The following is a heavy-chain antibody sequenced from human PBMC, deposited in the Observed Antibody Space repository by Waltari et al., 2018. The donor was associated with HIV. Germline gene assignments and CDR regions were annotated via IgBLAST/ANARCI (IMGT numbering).Heavy chain of an antibody. CDR1: GFTFSKYA. Sequence: EVQVVESGGGLVQPGGSLRLSCAASGFTFSKYAMSWVRQAPGKGLEGVAAISGSGGSTHYADSVKGRFTISRDSSKNTLDRQMNSLRAEDTAVYFCAKDLYCSGGNCYSRVLDSWGQGTLVTVSS. J-gene: IGHJ4*02. D-gene: IGHD2-15*01. V-gene: IGHV3-23*04. CDR2: ISGSGGST. CDR3: AKDLYCSGGNCYSRVLDS.